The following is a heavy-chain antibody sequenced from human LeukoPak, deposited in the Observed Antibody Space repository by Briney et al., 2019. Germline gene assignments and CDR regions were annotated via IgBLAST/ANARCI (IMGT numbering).Heavy chain of an antibody. D-gene: IGHD6-6*01. CDR3: ARELDASIAARFDP. CDR2: IIPILGIA. J-gene: IGHJ5*02. Sequence: SVKVSCKASGGTFSSYAISWVRQAPGQGLEWMGRIIPILGIANYAQKFQGRVTITADKSTSTAYMELSSLRSEDTAVYYCARELDASIAARFDPWGQGTLVIVSS. CDR1: GGTFSSYA. V-gene: IGHV1-69*04.